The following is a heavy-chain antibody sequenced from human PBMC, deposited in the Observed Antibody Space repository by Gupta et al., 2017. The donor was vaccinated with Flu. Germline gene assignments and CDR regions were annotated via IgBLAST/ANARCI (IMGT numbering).Heavy chain of an antibody. V-gene: IGHV1-69*01. CDR3: ARKGGGHCTGGSCFSFDF. J-gene: IGHJ4*02. D-gene: IGHD2-15*01. Sequence: NWVRQAPGQGLEWMGGIIPVFGTTYYAQKFRGRVTLTADESTSTAYMELSSLGSEDTSVYYCARKGGGHCTGGSCFSFDFWGQGSLVTVSS. CDR2: IIPVFGTT.